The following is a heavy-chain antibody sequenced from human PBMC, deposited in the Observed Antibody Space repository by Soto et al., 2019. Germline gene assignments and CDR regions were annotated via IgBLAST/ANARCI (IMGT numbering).Heavy chain of an antibody. CDR2: IAGNGGGI. V-gene: IGHV3-9*01. CDR1: GFTFENYA. CDR3: AKDGGPTIPNWFDP. J-gene: IGHJ5*02. Sequence: GGSLRLSCAASGFTFENYAMHWVRQAPGKGLEWVSGIAGNGGGIGYADSVKGRFTISRDNRKKTLFLQMNSLRPEDTALYYCAKDGGPTIPNWFDPWGQGTLVTVSS. D-gene: IGHD3-3*01.